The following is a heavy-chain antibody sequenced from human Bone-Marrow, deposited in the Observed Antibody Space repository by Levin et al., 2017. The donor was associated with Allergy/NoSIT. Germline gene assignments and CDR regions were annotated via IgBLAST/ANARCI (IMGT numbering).Heavy chain of an antibody. V-gene: IGHV4-30-2*01. CDR2: IYHSGST. Sequence: SQTLSLTCAVSGGSIRSGGYSWSWIRQPPGKGLEWIGYIYHSGSTYYNPSLKSRVTISVDRSKNQFSLKLSSVTAADTAVYYCARNYGGKFDNWFDPWGQGTLVTVSS. CDR1: GGSIRSGGYS. D-gene: IGHD4-23*01. CDR3: ARNYGGKFDNWFDP. J-gene: IGHJ5*02.